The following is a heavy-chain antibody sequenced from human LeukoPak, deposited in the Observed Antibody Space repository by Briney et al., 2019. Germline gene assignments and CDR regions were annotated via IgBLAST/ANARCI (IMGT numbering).Heavy chain of an antibody. CDR2: IYTSGST. Sequence: SETLSLTCTVSGGSISSYYWSWIRQPAGKGLEWIGRIYTSGSTNYNPSLKSRVTMSVDTSKNQLSLKLSSVTAADTAVYYGARDYPEYSYGGGFDYWGQGTLVTVSS. CDR1: GGSISSYY. CDR3: ARDYPEYSYGGGFDY. V-gene: IGHV4-4*07. J-gene: IGHJ4*02. D-gene: IGHD5-18*01.